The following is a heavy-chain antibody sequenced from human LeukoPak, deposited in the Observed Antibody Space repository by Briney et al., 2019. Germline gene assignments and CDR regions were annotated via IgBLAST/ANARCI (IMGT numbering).Heavy chain of an antibody. CDR1: GFTFSSYW. V-gene: IGHV3-7*01. CDR2: IKQDGSEK. CDR3: AREEYSSSSGLDY. D-gene: IGHD6-6*01. J-gene: IGHJ4*02. Sequence: VGSLRLSCAASGFTFSSYWMNWVRQAPGKGLEWVVNIKQDGSEKYYVDSVKGRFTISRDDAKNSLYLQMNSLRAEDTAVYYCAREEYSSSSGLDYWGQGTLVTVSS.